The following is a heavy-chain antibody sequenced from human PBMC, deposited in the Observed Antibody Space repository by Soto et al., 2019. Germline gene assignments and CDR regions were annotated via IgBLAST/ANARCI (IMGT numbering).Heavy chain of an antibody. Sequence: PGGSLRLSCAASGFTFSSYGMHWVRQAPGKGLEWVAVIWYDGSNKYYADSVKGRFTISRDDSKNTLYLQMNSLRAEDTAVYYCARGGAAASLLWPSGDYYYYGMDVWGQGTTVTVSS. CDR2: IWYDGSNK. D-gene: IGHD6-13*01. CDR3: ARGGAAASLLWPSGDYYYYGMDV. J-gene: IGHJ6*02. CDR1: GFTFSSYG. V-gene: IGHV3-33*01.